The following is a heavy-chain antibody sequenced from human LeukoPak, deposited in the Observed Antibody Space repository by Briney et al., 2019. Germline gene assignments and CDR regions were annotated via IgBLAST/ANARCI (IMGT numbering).Heavy chain of an antibody. CDR1: GGSISSSNW. Sequence: SGTLSLTCAVSGGSISSSNWWSWVRQPPGKGLEWIGEIYHSGSTNYNPSLKSRVTISVDKSKNQFSLKLSSVTAADTAVYYCARDLRGGYYGSGSYAFDIWGQGTMVTVSS. CDR2: IYHSGST. CDR3: ARDLRGGYYGSGSYAFDI. D-gene: IGHD3-10*01. V-gene: IGHV4-4*02. J-gene: IGHJ3*02.